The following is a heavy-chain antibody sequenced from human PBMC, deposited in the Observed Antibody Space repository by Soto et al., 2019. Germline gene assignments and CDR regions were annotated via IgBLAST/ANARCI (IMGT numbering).Heavy chain of an antibody. Sequence: GGSLRLSCAASGFTFSNAWMSWVRQAPGKGLEWVGRIKSKTDGGTTDYAAPVKGRFTISRDDSKNTLYLQMNSLKTEDTAVYYCTTAGGLRLGELSPIVYWGQGTLVTVSS. CDR2: IKSKTDGGTT. CDR1: GFTFSNAW. J-gene: IGHJ4*02. V-gene: IGHV3-15*01. CDR3: TTAGGLRLGELSPIVY. D-gene: IGHD3-16*02.